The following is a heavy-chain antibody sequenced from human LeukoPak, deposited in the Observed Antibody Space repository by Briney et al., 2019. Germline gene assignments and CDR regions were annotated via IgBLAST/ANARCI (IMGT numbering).Heavy chain of an antibody. CDR1: GFTFGDYA. Sequence: PGGALRLSCTASGFTFGDYAMSGVHQAPGKGLEGVGFIRSKAYGGTTEYAASVKGRFTISRDDSKSIAYLQMNSLKTEDTAVYYCTRSWIQQLVIDYWGQGTLVTVSS. CDR3: TRSWIQQLVIDY. D-gene: IGHD6-13*01. J-gene: IGHJ4*02. V-gene: IGHV3-49*04. CDR2: IRSKAYGGTT.